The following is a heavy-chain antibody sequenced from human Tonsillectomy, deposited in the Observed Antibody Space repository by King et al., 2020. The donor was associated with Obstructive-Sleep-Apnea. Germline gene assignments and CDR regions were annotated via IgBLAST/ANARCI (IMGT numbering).Heavy chain of an antibody. CDR3: ELYGSGSFTLDD. J-gene: IGHJ4*02. CDR1: GFTFSYYY. V-gene: IGHV3-30*03. CDR2: ISFDGSNK. Sequence: VQLVESGGGVVQPGRSLRLSCATSGFTFSYYYLHWVRQAPGKGLEWVAAISFDGSNKYYADSVKGRFTISRDNSKNTLYLQMNSLRAEDTAVYYCELYGSGSFTLDDWGQGTLGTGSS. D-gene: IGHD3-10*01.